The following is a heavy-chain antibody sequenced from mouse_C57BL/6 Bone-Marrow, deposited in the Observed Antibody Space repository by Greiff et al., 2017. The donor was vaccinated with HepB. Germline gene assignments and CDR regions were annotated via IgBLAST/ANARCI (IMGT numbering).Heavy chain of an antibody. D-gene: IGHD3-2*02. V-gene: IGHV1-81*01. Sequence: QVQLKESGAELARPGASVKLSCKASGYTFTSYGISWVKQRTGQGLEWIGEIYPRSGNTYYNEKFKGKATLTADKSSSTAYMELRSLTSEDSAVYFCASRGAQANFDYWGQGTTLTVSS. CDR1: GYTFTSYG. CDR3: ASRGAQANFDY. J-gene: IGHJ2*01. CDR2: IYPRSGNT.